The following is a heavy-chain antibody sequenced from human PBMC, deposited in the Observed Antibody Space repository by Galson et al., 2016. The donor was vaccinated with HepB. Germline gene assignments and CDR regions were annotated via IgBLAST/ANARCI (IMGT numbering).Heavy chain of an antibody. CDR3: VRVGGVLRYFDWLRN. J-gene: IGHJ4*02. Sequence: SLRLSCATSGFTFSGYAMHWVRQAPGKGLEWVAVVSRDGNKRYYADSMNGRFTISRDNSKSTLDLLIRSLRLEDTAVYYCVRVGGVLRYFDWLRNWGQGTLVTVSS. V-gene: IGHV3-30*04. CDR2: VSRDGNKR. D-gene: IGHD3-9*01. CDR1: GFTFSGYA.